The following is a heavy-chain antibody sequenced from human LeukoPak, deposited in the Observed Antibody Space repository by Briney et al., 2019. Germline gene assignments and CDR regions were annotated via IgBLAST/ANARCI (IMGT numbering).Heavy chain of an antibody. Sequence: GGSLRLSCAASGFIFSNSAMSWVRQAPGKGLEWVSLIVASSGSTFYADSVKGRFTISRDSSKNTLYLQMNSLRAEDMAVYYCAKGAYDYIEMGYFDYWGQGTLVTVSS. CDR3: AKGAYDYIEMGYFDY. D-gene: IGHD5-12*01. CDR2: IVASSGST. J-gene: IGHJ4*02. CDR1: GFIFSNSA. V-gene: IGHV3-23*01.